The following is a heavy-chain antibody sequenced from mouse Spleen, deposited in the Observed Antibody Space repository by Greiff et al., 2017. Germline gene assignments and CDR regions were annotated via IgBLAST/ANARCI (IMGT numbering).Heavy chain of an antibody. V-gene: IGHV2-2*01. Sequence: VHLVESGPGLVQPSQSLSITCTVSGFSLTSYGVHWVRQSPGKGLEWLGVIWSGGSTDYNAAFISRLSISKDNSKSQVFFKMNSLQADDTAIYYCARNGGYDEKFAYWGQGTLVTVSA. CDR3: ARNGGYDEKFAY. CDR1: GFSLTSYG. CDR2: IWSGGST. D-gene: IGHD2-14*01. J-gene: IGHJ3*01.